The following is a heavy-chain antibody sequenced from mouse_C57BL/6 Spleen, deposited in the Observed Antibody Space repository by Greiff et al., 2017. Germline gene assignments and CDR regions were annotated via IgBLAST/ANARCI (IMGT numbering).Heavy chain of an antibody. CDR1: GYAFSRYW. J-gene: IGHJ1*03. D-gene: IGHD1-1*01. CDR2: IYPGDGDT. CDR3: ASHDDGSSYWYFDV. Sequence: QVQLQQSGAELVKPGASVKISCKASGYAFSRYWMNWVKQRPGKGLEWIGQIYPGDGDTNYNGKFKGKATLTADKSSSTAYMQLSSLTSEDSAVYFCASHDDGSSYWYFDVWGTGTTVTVSS. V-gene: IGHV1-80*01.